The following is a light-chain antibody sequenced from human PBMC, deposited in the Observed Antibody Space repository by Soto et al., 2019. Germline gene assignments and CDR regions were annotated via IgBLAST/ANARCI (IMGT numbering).Light chain of an antibody. CDR2: DAS. V-gene: IGKV3-11*01. Sequence: EILLTQSPATLSLSHGERATLSCRASESISDYLAWFQQKRGQAPRLLIYDASKRAPGIPPRFSGSGSGTDFTLTISSLEPEDFAVYYCQQRSNWPGLTFGGGTKVDNK. CDR1: ESISDY. J-gene: IGKJ4*01. CDR3: QQRSNWPGLT.